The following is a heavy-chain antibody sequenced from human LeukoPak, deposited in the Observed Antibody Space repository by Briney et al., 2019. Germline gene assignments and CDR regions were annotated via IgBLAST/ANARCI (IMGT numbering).Heavy chain of an antibody. V-gene: IGHV4-34*01. CDR3: ARLGYCSSTSCFWFDP. D-gene: IGHD2-2*01. J-gene: IGHJ5*02. CDR1: GGSFSGYY. CDR2: INHSGST. Sequence: SETLSLTCAAYGGSFSGYYWSWIRQPPGKGLEWIGEINHSGSTNYNPSLKSRVTISVDTSKNQFSLKLSSVTAADTAVYYCARLGYCSSTSCFWFDPWGQGTLVTVSS.